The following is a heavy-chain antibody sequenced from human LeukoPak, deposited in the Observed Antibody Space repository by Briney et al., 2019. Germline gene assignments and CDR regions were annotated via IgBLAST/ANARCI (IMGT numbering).Heavy chain of an antibody. CDR1: GFTFSSYA. D-gene: IGHD3-10*01. CDR2: ISYDGINK. J-gene: IGHJ6*02. Sequence: GRSLRLSCAASGFTFSSYAMDWVRQAPGKGLEWVAVISYDGINKYYADSVKGRFTISRDNSKNTLYLQMNSLRAEDTAVYYCASQGGLLWFGELSGGMDVWGQGTTVTVSS. V-gene: IGHV3-30-3*01. CDR3: ASQGGLLWFGELSGGMDV.